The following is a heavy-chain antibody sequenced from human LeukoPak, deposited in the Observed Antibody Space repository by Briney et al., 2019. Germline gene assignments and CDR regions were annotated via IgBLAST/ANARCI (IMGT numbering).Heavy chain of an antibody. CDR2: MNPNSGKT. V-gene: IGHV1-8*01. CDR3: ARGRPGLASAGTYDF. J-gene: IGHJ4*02. D-gene: IGHD6-13*01. Sequence: ASVKVSCKASGYTFTSSDINWVRQAPGQGLDWMGWMNPNSGKTGSARKFQGGVAMTKNISISTAYIEVSSLTYEDTATYYCARGRPGLASAGTYDFWGQGTLITVSS. CDR1: GYTFTSSD.